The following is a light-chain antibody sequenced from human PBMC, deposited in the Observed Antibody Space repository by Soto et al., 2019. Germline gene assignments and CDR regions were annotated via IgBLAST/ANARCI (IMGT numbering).Light chain of an antibody. CDR1: SSDVGGYNY. CDR3: CSYAGSYTYV. V-gene: IGLV2-11*01. Sequence: QPVLTRPRSVSGAPGQSVPISCTGNSSDVGGYNYVSWYQQHPGKAPKLMIYDVSKRPSGVPDRFSGSKSGNTASLTTSGLQAEDEADYYCCSYAGSYTYVFGTGTKVTVL. J-gene: IGLJ1*01. CDR2: DVS.